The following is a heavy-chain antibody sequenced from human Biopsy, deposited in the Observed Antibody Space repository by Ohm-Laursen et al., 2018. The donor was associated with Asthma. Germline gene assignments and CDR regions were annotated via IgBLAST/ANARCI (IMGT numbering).Heavy chain of an antibody. CDR1: GFTFSNYA. V-gene: IGHV3-23*01. Sequence: LTLTCAASGFTFSNYAMSWVRQAPGKGLEWVSSITGSGGFTYYADSVKGRFTISRDNSKNTLFLHMNSLRADDTAVYYCAKGMDTFDIWGQGTLVTVSS. D-gene: IGHD5-18*01. CDR3: AKGMDTFDI. CDR2: ITGSGGFT. J-gene: IGHJ3*02.